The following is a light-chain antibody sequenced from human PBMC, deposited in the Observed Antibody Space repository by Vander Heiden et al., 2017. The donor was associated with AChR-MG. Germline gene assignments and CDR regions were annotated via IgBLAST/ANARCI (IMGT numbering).Light chain of an antibody. J-gene: IGKJ1*01. V-gene: IGKV3-15*01. CDR3: QQYNNWPRA. CDR2: GAS. Sequence: EIAMKQSPATLSVSPGQRATLSCRASHSVSSNLAWYQQKPGQAPRLLIYGASTRATGIPARFSGSGSGTEFTLTISSLQSEDFAVYYCQQYNNWPRAFGQGTKVEIK. CDR1: HSVSSN.